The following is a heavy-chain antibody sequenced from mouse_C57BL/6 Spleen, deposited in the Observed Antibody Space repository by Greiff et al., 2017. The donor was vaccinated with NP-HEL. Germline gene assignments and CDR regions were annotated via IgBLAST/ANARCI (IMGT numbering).Heavy chain of an antibody. CDR1: GFTFSSYA. D-gene: IGHD2-4*01. Sequence: VQLVESGGGLVKPGGSLKLSCAASGFTFSSYAMSWVRQTPEKRLEWVATISDGGSYTYYPDNVKGRFTISRDNAKNNLYLHMSHLKSEDTAMYYCARDKRVYDYDGYFDYWGKGTTLTVSS. CDR2: ISDGGSYT. V-gene: IGHV5-4*01. CDR3: ARDKRVYDYDGYFDY. J-gene: IGHJ2*01.